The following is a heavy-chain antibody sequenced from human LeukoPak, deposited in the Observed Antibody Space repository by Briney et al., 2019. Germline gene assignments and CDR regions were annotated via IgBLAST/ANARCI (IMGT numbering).Heavy chain of an antibody. V-gene: IGHV1-69*13. CDR3: ARGWLAETTVVAPYNY. CDR1: GGTFSSYA. Sequence: SVKVSCKASGGTFSSYAINWVRQAPGQGLEWMGGIIPIFGTANYAQKFQGRVTITAVESMSTAYMEVSSLRSEDTAVYYCARGWLAETTVVAPYNYWGQGTLVTVSS. J-gene: IGHJ4*02. CDR2: IIPIFGTA. D-gene: IGHD4-23*01.